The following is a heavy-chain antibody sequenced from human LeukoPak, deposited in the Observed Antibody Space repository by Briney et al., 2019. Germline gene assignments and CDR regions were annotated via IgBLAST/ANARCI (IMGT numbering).Heavy chain of an antibody. CDR3: ARDPLRITGTTAYYFDS. Sequence: GASVKVSCKASGYTFTGYYMHWVRLAPGQGLEWMGWINPNSGGTNYAQKFQGRVTMTRDTSISTAYMELSRLRTDDTAVYYCARDPLRITGTTAYYFDSWGPGTLVTVSS. V-gene: IGHV1-2*02. CDR1: GYTFTGYY. CDR2: INPNSGGT. D-gene: IGHD1-7*01. J-gene: IGHJ4*01.